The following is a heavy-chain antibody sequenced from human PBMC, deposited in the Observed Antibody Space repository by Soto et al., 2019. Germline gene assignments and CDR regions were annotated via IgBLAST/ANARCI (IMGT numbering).Heavy chain of an antibody. CDR1: GDSISSGGYF. Sequence: QVQLQESGPGLAKPSQTLSLTCTVSGDSISSGGYFWNWIRQHPGKGLEWIGLIYYTGSTFYNPSLRSRVTFSVDTSKNHFSLKLTSVTAADTAVYFCARLSSSSSFDFWGQGTLVTVSS. J-gene: IGHJ4*02. CDR2: IYYTGST. D-gene: IGHD6-6*01. CDR3: ARLSSSSSFDF. V-gene: IGHV4-31*03.